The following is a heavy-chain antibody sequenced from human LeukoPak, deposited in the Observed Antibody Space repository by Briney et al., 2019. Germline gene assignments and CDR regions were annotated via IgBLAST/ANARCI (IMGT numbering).Heavy chain of an antibody. V-gene: IGHV3-21*01. Sequence: GGSPRLSCAASGFTFSSYSMNWVRQAPGKGLEWVSSISSSSSYIYYADSVKGRFTISRDNAKNSLYLQMNSLRAEDTAVYYCARDNSSYYDFWSGYYSRYYMDVWGKGTTVTVSS. J-gene: IGHJ6*03. D-gene: IGHD3-3*01. CDR1: GFTFSSYS. CDR3: ARDNSSYYDFWSGYYSRYYMDV. CDR2: ISSSSSYI.